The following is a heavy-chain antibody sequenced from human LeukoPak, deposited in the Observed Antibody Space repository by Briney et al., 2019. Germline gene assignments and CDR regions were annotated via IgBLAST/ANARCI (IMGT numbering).Heavy chain of an antibody. D-gene: IGHD6-19*01. CDR1: GFTFSSYA. V-gene: IGHV3-23*01. CDR2: ISDSGGST. Sequence: GGSLRLSCAASGFTFSSYAMSWVRQAPGKALEWVSVISDSGGSTYYGDSVKGRFTISRDNSKNTLYLQMNSLRVEDTALYYCAKGSGSGWYGWFDPWGQGTLVTVSS. CDR3: AKGSGSGWYGWFDP. J-gene: IGHJ5*02.